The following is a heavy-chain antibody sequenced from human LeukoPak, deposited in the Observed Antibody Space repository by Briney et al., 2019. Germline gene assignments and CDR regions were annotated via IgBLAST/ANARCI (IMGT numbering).Heavy chain of an antibody. Sequence: PGGSLRLSCAASGFTFSDYYMSWIRQAPGKGLEWVSYISSSGSTIYYADSVKGRFTFSRDNPKNSLYLQINSLRAESTAVYYSARDFRHYYDSRGYSDYWGQGTLVTVSS. CDR2: ISSSGSTI. D-gene: IGHD3-22*01. J-gene: IGHJ4*02. V-gene: IGHV3-11*01. CDR1: GFTFSDYY. CDR3: ARDFRHYYDSRGYSDY.